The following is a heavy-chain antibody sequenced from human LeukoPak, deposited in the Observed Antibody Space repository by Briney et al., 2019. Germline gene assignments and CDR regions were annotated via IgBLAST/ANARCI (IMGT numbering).Heavy chain of an antibody. CDR2: TSYDGSSE. CDR1: GLTFSDYV. D-gene: IGHD2-2*01. Sequence: GGSLGLSCAASGLTFSDYVLYWVRQAPGKGLEWVAVTSYDGSSEYYTDSVKGRFTVSRDNSRSTLYLQMNSLRVEDTGVYYCARALSQGAGAAVPSAPIDYWGQGTLVTVSP. J-gene: IGHJ4*02. CDR3: ARALSQGAGAAVPSAPIDY. V-gene: IGHV3-30-3*01.